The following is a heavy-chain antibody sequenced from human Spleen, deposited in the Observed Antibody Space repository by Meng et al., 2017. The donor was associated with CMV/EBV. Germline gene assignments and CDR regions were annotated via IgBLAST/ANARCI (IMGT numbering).Heavy chain of an antibody. CDR3: ARDQGGNWFDP. CDR2: INPKSGGT. Sequence: ASVKVSCKASGYTFTDYYMHWVRQAPRQGLEWMGWINPKSGGTNYAQKFQGRVTMTRDTSISTAYMELSRLRSDDTAVYYCARDQGGNWFDPWGQGTLVTVSS. J-gene: IGHJ5*02. V-gene: IGHV1-2*02. D-gene: IGHD3-16*01. CDR1: GYTFTDYY.